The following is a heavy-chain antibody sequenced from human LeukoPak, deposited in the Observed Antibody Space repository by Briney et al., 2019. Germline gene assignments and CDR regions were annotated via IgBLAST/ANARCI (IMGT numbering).Heavy chain of an antibody. V-gene: IGHV3-21*01. CDR2: ISSSSSYI. D-gene: IGHD3-3*01. Sequence: GGSLRLSCAASGFTFSSYSMNSVRPAPGKGLEWVSSISSSSSYIYYTDSLKGRFTISRDNAKKSLYLQMNSLRAEDTAVYYCAGITIFGVAPTNYWGQGTLVTVSS. CDR3: AGITIFGVAPTNY. J-gene: IGHJ4*02. CDR1: GFTFSSYS.